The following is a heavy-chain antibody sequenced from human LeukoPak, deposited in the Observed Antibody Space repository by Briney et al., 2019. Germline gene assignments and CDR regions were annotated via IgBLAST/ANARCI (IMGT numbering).Heavy chain of an antibody. Sequence: PGPTLVNPTQTLTLTCTFSGFSLSTSGMCVSWIRQPPGKALEWLALIDWDDDKYYSTSLKTRLTMSKDTSKNQVVLTMTNVDPVDTATYYCARMVTMVRGVIEYYFDFWGQGTLVAVSS. CDR3: ARMVTMVRGVIEYYFDF. V-gene: IGHV2-70*01. CDR2: IDWDDDK. J-gene: IGHJ4*02. CDR1: GFSLSTSGMC. D-gene: IGHD3-10*01.